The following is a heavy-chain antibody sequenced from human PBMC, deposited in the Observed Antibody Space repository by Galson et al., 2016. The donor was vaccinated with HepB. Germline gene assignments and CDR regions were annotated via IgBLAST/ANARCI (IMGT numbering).Heavy chain of an antibody. J-gene: IGHJ6*02. V-gene: IGHV4-4*02. Sequence: SETLSLTCAVSGGSISSSNWWTWVRQPPGKGLEWIGEIYHSGSTNYNPSLKSRVTISVDKSKNQFSLKVSSVTAADTAVYYCARARMVRGANIPYYYYYGMDVWGQGTTVTVSS. CDR2: IYHSGST. D-gene: IGHD3-10*01. CDR3: ARARMVRGANIPYYYYYGMDV. CDR1: GGSISSSNW.